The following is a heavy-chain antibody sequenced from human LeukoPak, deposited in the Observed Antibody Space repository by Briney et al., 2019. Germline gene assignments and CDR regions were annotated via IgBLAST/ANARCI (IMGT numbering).Heavy chain of an antibody. CDR3: ARQGYYDSSGYYSLRGWFDP. CDR1: GGSISSGGYS. CDR2: IYYSGST. V-gene: IGHV4-31*03. D-gene: IGHD3-22*01. Sequence: SETLSLTCTVSGGSISSGGYSWSWIRQHPGKGLEWIGYIYYSGSTYYNPSLKSRVTISVDTSKNQFSLKLSSVTAADTAVYYCARQGYYDSSGYYSLRGWFDPWGQGTLVTVSS. J-gene: IGHJ5*02.